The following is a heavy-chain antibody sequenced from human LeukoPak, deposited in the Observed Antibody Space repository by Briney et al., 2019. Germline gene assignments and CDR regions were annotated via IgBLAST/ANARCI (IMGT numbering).Heavy chain of an antibody. CDR1: GFTFSTYW. D-gene: IGHD6-13*01. Sequence: GGSLRLSCAASGFTFSTYWMSWVRQAPGKGLEWVANIKQDGSEKYYIDSVKGRFTISRDNAKSSLYLQMNSLRAEDTAMYYCARDSAGNDYWGQGTLVTVSS. V-gene: IGHV3-7*01. J-gene: IGHJ4*02. CDR3: ARDSAGNDY. CDR2: IKQDGSEK.